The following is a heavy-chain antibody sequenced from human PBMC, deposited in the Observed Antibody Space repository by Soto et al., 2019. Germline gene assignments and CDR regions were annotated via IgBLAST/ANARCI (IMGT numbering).Heavy chain of an antibody. Sequence: QVQLVQSGAEVKKPGSSVKVSCKDSGGTFSSYTISWVRQAPGQVLEWMGRIIPIRGIATYAQKFQGRVTITADKSTSTDYMELSSLRSEDTAVYYCAREPGSRALKDDYWGQGTLVTVSS. CDR1: GGTFSSYT. V-gene: IGHV1-69*08. CDR3: AREPGSRALKDDY. J-gene: IGHJ4*02. CDR2: IIPIRGIA. D-gene: IGHD2-2*01.